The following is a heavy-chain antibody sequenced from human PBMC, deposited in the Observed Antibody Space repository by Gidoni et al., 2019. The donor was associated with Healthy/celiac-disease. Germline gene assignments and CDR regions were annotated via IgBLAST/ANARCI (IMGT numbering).Heavy chain of an antibody. CDR1: GGSIDSGGCY. J-gene: IGHJ5*02. V-gene: IGHV4-31*03. Sequence: QVQLQSSGPGLVKPSQTLSLPCPVSGGSIDSGGCYRSWIRQHPGKGLGWIGYIYYSGSTYYNPSLKSRVTISVDTSKNQFSLKLSSVTAADTAVYYCASYSVESGGSCYSCGWFDPWGQGTLVTVSS. D-gene: IGHD2-15*01. CDR2: IYYSGST. CDR3: ASYSVESGGSCYSCGWFDP.